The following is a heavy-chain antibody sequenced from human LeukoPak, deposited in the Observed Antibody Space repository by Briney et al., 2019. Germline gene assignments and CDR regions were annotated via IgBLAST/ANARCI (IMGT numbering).Heavy chain of an antibody. CDR2: INHSGST. V-gene: IGHV4-34*01. D-gene: IGHD6-19*01. Sequence: SGTLSLTCAVYGGSFSGYYWSWIRQPPGKGLEWIGEINHSGSTNYNPSLKSRVTISVDTSKNQFSLKLSALTAADTAVYYCARFHMAGTWRGMNYWGQGTLVTVSS. CDR3: ARFHMAGTWRGMNY. CDR1: GGSFSGYY. J-gene: IGHJ4*02.